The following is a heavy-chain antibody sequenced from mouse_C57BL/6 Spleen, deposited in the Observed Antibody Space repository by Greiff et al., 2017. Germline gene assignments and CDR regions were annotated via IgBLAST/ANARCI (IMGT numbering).Heavy chain of an antibody. CDR2: IDPSDIYT. J-gene: IGHJ2*01. CDR3: ARGYYGSSSFFDY. D-gene: IGHD1-1*01. V-gene: IGHV1-69*01. Sequence: QVQLQQPGAELVMPGASVKLSCKASGYTFTSYWMHWVKQRPGQGLAWIGEIDPSDIYTNYNQKFKGKSTLTVDKSSSTAYMQLSSLTSEDSAVYYCARGYYGSSSFFDYWGQGTTLTVSS. CDR1: GYTFTSYW.